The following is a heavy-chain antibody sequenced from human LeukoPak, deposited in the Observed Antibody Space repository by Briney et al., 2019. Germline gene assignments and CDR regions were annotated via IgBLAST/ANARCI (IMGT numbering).Heavy chain of an antibody. Sequence: GGSLRLSCAASGFSFISYGMHWVRQAPGKGLEWVGVISDDGRSKDYADSVKGRFTISRDNSKDTLYLQMNSLRDEDTVVYYCAKRPADYGDYVSYFDYWGQRTLVTVSS. CDR2: ISDDGRSK. V-gene: IGHV3-30*18. CDR3: AKRPADYGDYVSYFDY. J-gene: IGHJ4*02. D-gene: IGHD4-17*01. CDR1: GFSFISYG.